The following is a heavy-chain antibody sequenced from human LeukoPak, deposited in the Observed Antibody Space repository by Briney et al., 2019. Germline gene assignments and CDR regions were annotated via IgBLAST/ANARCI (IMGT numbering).Heavy chain of an antibody. CDR3: AKHSGSYFIYYVDS. J-gene: IGHJ4*02. V-gene: IGHV3-23*01. CDR1: GFTFSSYG. D-gene: IGHD1-26*01. Sequence: GGSLRLSCAASGFTFSSYGMSWVRQAPGKGLEWVSTISGSAYNTYYADSVKGRFTIPRDNSANTLYLQMNSQRAEHTALYYCAKHSGSYFIYYVDSWGQGTPVTVSS. CDR2: ISGSAYNT.